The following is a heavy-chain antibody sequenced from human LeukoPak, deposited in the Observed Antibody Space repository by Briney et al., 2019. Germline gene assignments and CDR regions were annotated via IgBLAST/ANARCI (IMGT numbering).Heavy chain of an antibody. J-gene: IGHJ4*02. CDR3: ARGGLRFLEWLIGY. CDR2: IYHSGST. D-gene: IGHD3-3*01. V-gene: IGHV4-38-2*01. Sequence: PSETLSLTCAVSGYSISSGYYWGWIRQPPGKGLEWIGSIYHSGSTYYNPSLKSRVTISVDTFKNQFSLKLSSVTAADTAVYYCARGGLRFLEWLIGYWGQGTLVTVSS. CDR1: GYSISSGYY.